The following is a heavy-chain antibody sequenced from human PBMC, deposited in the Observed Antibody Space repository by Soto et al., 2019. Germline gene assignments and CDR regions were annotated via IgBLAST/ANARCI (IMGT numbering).Heavy chain of an antibody. D-gene: IGHD3-16*02. CDR3: ARELRLGELSPNWFDP. CDR2: ISAYNGNT. CDR1: GYTFTSYG. J-gene: IGHJ5*02. V-gene: IGHV1-18*04. Sequence: QVQLVQSGAEVKKPGASVKVSCKASGYTFTSYGISWVRQAPGQGLEWMGWISAYNGNTNYAQKPQGRGTMTTETSTSTAYMGLRGLRSDDTGVYYCARELRLGELSPNWFDPWGQGTLVTVSS.